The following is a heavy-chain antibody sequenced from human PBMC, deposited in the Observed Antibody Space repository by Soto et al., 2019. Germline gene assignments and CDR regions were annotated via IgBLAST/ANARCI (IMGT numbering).Heavy chain of an antibody. CDR1: GFTVSANH. CDR2: IHTDGNT. J-gene: IGHJ6*03. Sequence: GGSLRLSCAASGFTVSANHMSWVRQAPGEGLEWGSLIHTDGNTYYADSVKGRFTISRDNSKNTLSLQMNSLRVEDTAVYYCARVSSSSSRRYYYYYYYMDVWGKGTTVTVSS. D-gene: IGHD6-6*01. V-gene: IGHV3-66*01. CDR3: ARVSSSSSRRYYYYYYYMDV.